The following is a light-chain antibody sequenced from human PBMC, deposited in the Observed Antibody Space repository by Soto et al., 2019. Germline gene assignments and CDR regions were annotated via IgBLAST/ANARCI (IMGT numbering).Light chain of an antibody. V-gene: IGKV1-5*03. CDR3: QQYSTYWT. CDR2: KAS. CDR1: QSISSW. Sequence: DIQMTQSPSTLSASVGDRVTITCRARQSISSWLAWYQQKPGKAPRLLIYKASTLESGVPSRFSGSGSGTVFTLTISSLHPDDFATYYCQQYSTYWTFGQGTRVEIK. J-gene: IGKJ1*01.